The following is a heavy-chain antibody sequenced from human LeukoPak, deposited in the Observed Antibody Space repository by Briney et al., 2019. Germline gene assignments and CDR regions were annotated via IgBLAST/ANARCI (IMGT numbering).Heavy chain of an antibody. D-gene: IGHD3-10*01. CDR3: ARDVINYGSRWFDP. V-gene: IGHV3-48*03. CDR2: ISSSGTTI. CDR1: GFTFSSYE. Sequence: GGSLRLSCAASGFTFSSYEMNWVRQAPGKGLEWHSYISSSGTTIYYADSVKGRFTISRDNAKNSLYLQMNSLRAGDTAVYYCARDVINYGSRWFDPWGQGTLVTVSS. J-gene: IGHJ5*02.